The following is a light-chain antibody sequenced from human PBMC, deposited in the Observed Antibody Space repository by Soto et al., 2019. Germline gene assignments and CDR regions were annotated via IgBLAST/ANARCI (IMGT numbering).Light chain of an antibody. CDR3: MQVLQTPTWT. V-gene: IGKV2-28*01. CDR2: LGS. Sequence: DIVMTQSPLSLPVTPGEPASISCRSSQSLLHSNGYNYLDWYLQKPGQSPQLLIYLGSNRASGVPDRFSGSGSGTDFTLKISRVEAEDVGVYYCMQVLQTPTWTFGQGTKVEIK. J-gene: IGKJ1*01. CDR1: QSLLHSNGYNY.